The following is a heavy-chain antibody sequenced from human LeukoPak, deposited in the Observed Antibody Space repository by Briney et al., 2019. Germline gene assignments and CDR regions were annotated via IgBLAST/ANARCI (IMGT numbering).Heavy chain of an antibody. CDR2: ISSSSSYI. J-gene: IGHJ4*02. Sequence: GGSLRLSCAASGFTFSSYSMNWVRQAPGKGLEWVSSISSSSSYIYYADSVKGRFTISRDNAKNSLYLQMNSPRAEDTAVYYCARDLALDYYDSSERGYWGQGTLVTVSS. CDR3: ARDLALDYYDSSERGY. D-gene: IGHD3-22*01. V-gene: IGHV3-21*01. CDR1: GFTFSSYS.